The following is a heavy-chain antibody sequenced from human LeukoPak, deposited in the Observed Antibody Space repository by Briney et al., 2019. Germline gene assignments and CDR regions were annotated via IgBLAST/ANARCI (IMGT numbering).Heavy chain of an antibody. J-gene: IGHJ4*02. CDR1: GYTFTSYD. D-gene: IGHD4-23*01. V-gene: IGHV1-8*03. Sequence: ASVKVSCKASGYTFTSYDINWVRQATGQGLEWMGWMNPNSGNTGYAQKFQGRVTITRNTSISTAYMELSSLRSEDTAVYYCARDYGGNSDFDYWGQGTLVTVSS. CDR3: ARDYGGNSDFDY. CDR2: MNPNSGNT.